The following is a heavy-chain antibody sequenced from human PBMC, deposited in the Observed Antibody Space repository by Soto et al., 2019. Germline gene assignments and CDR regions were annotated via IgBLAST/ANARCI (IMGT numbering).Heavy chain of an antibody. J-gene: IGHJ6*04. CDR2: ISSNGGST. Sequence: PGGSLRLYCAASGFTFSSYAMRWVRQAPGKGLEYVSAISSNGGSTYYANSVKGRFTISRDNSKNTLYLQMGSLRAEDMAVYYCAKGRSYYYYYGVDVWGKETTVPVSS. CDR3: AKGRSYYYYYGVDV. V-gene: IGHV3-64*01. CDR1: GFTFSSYA.